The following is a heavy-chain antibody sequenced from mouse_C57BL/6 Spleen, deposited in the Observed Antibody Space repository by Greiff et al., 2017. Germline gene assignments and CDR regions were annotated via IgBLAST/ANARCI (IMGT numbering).Heavy chain of an antibody. V-gene: IGHV1-69*01. CDR2: IDPSDSYT. CDR1: GYTFTSYW. Sequence: VQLQQPGAELVMPGASVKLSCKASGYTFTSYWMHWVKQRPGQGLEWIGEIDPSDSYTNYNQKFKGKSTLTVDKSSSTAYMQLSSLTSEDSAVYYCAKVLDYGMDYWGQGTSVTVSS. J-gene: IGHJ4*01. CDR3: AKVLDYGMDY.